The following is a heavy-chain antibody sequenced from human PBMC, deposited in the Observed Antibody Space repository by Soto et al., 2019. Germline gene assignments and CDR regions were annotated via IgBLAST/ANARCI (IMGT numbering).Heavy chain of an antibody. D-gene: IGHD1-1*01. CDR1: GFTFSSYG. J-gene: IGHJ4*02. Sequence: GGSLRLSCAASGFTFSSYGMHWVRQAPGKGLEWVAVISYDGSNKYYADSVKGRFTISRDNSKNTLYLQMNSLRAEDTAVYYCAKDLTTEDYYFDDWGQGTLVTVSS. V-gene: IGHV3-30*18. CDR2: ISYDGSNK. CDR3: AKDLTTEDYYFDD.